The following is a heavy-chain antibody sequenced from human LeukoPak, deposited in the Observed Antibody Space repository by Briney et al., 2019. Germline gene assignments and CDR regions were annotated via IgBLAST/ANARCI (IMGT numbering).Heavy chain of an antibody. J-gene: IGHJ4*02. CDR3: AKDALGGVFLDY. CDR1: GFTFSSYG. CDR2: ISYDGSDK. V-gene: IGHV3-30*18. Sequence: GGSLRLSCAASGFTFSSYGMHWVRQAPGKGLEWVAVISYDGSDKYYADSVKGRFTIARDNSKNTLYLQMNSLRAEDAALYYCAKDALGGVFLDYWGQGTLVTVSS. D-gene: IGHD3-16*01.